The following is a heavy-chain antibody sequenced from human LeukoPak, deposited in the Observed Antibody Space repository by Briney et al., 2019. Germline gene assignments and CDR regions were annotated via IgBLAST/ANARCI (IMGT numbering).Heavy chain of an antibody. CDR2: MSNSGGST. CDR1: GFTFSSNA. Sequence: GGSLRPSCAASGFTFSSNAMNWVRQAPGKGLERVSGMSNSGGSTYYADSVKGRFTTSRDNSKNTLYLQMNSLRAEDTAVYYCAKETSSSFDYWGQGTLVTVSS. D-gene: IGHD6-6*01. CDR3: AKETSSSFDY. V-gene: IGHV3-23*01. J-gene: IGHJ4*02.